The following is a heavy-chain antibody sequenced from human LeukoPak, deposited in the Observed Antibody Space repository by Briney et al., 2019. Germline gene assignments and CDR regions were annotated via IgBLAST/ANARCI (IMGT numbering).Heavy chain of an antibody. CDR3: ARAILSGYPDS. V-gene: IGHV4-59*01. D-gene: IGHD3-3*01. Sequence: SETLSLTCSVSGVSISTYYWTWIRQPPGKGLEWIGYIYYSGSTNYNPSLKCRVTISLDTSENQFSLKLSSVTAADTAVYYCARAILSGYPDSWGQGTLVIVFS. J-gene: IGHJ4*02. CDR2: IYYSGST. CDR1: GVSISTYY.